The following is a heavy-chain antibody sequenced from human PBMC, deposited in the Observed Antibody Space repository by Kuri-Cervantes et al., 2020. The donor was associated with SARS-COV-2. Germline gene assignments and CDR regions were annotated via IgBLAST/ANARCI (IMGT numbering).Heavy chain of an antibody. Sequence: ASVKVSCKASGYTFTSYDINWVRQATGQGLEWMGWMNPNSGNTGYAQKFQGRVTMTRNTSISTAYMELSSLRSEDTAVYYCARSRITIFGVVIIPVSPPTYWGQGTLVTVSS. CDR1: GYTFTSYD. CDR2: MNPNSGNT. CDR3: ARSRITIFGVVIIPVSPPTY. D-gene: IGHD3-3*01. V-gene: IGHV1-8*01. J-gene: IGHJ4*02.